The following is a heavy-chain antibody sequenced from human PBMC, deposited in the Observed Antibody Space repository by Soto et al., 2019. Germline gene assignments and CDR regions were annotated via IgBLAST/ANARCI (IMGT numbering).Heavy chain of an antibody. CDR2: VNPSGGSA. CDR3: AREENCRGGTCYSEYFHH. V-gene: IGHV1-46*01. Sequence: QVQLVQSGAEVKKPGASVKVSCKTSGYIFTAYSMHWVRQAPGQGLEWMGVVNPSGGSAHYAQSIEGRVTLTRDTSTSTFYMDLSSLRSEDTAVYYCAREENCRGGTCYSEYFHHWGQGTLVTDSS. J-gene: IGHJ1*01. CDR1: GYIFTAYS. D-gene: IGHD2-15*01.